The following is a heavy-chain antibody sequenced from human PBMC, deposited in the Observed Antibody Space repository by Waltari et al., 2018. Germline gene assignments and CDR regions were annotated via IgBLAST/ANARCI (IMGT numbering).Heavy chain of an antibody. CDR1: GLTFSSYS. CDR3: AREMEDYYGSGRGYYYYMDV. J-gene: IGHJ6*03. D-gene: IGHD3-10*01. V-gene: IGHV3-48*04. Sequence: EVQLVESGGGLVQPGGSLRLSCAASGLTFSSYSKNWVRQAPGKGLEWVSYISSSSSTIYYADSVKGRFTISRDNAKNSLYLQMNSLRAEDTAVYYCAREMEDYYGSGRGYYYYMDVWGKGTTVTVSS. CDR2: ISSSSSTI.